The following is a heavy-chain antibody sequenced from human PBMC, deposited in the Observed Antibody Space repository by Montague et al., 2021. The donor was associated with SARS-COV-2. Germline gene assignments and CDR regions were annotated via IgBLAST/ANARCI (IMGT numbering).Heavy chain of an antibody. V-gene: IGHV3-33*01. Sequence: SLRLSCAASGFTFSSYGMHWVRQAPGKGLEWVAVIWYDGSNKYYADSVKGRFTFSRDNSKNTLYLQMNSLRAEDTAVYYCARLYYYGSGRRMGYYYYGMDVWGQGTTVTASS. CDR1: GFTFSSYG. D-gene: IGHD3-10*01. CDR2: IWYDGSNK. CDR3: ARLYYYGSGRRMGYYYYGMDV. J-gene: IGHJ6*02.